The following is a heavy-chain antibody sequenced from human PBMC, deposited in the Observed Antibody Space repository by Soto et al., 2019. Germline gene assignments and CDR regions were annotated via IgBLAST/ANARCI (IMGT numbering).Heavy chain of an antibody. CDR2: INHSGST. J-gene: IGHJ6*02. CDR3: ARGFIAAAGKDGDGMDV. CDR1: GGSFSGYY. V-gene: IGHV4-34*01. Sequence: PSETLSLTCAVYGGSFSGYYWSWIRQPPGKGLEWIGEINHSGSTNYNPSLKSRVTISVDTSKNQFSLKLSSVTAADTAVYYCARGFIAAAGKDGDGMDVWGQGXTVTVYS. D-gene: IGHD6-13*01.